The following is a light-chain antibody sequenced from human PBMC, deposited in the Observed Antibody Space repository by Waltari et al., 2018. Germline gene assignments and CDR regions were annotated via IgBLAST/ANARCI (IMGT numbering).Light chain of an antibody. J-gene: IGLJ3*02. Sequence: QSVLTQPPSASGTPGQRVTISCSGSSSNIGTNTVNWYQQLPGTAPKLLIYSHNHRPSGVPDRFAGSKSGTSASLAISGLQSDDEADYYCATWDDSLNDWMFGGGTKLTVL. V-gene: IGLV1-44*01. CDR2: SHN. CDR1: SSNIGTNT. CDR3: ATWDDSLNDWM.